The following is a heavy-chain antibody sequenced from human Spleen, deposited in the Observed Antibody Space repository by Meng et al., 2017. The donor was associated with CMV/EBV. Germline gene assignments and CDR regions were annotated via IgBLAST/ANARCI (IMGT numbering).Heavy chain of an antibody. V-gene: IGHV1-69*05. CDR1: GGTFRSYA. Sequence: CKASGGTFRSYAISWVRQAPGQGLEWMGGIIPIFGTANYAQKFQGRVTITTDESTSTAYMELSSLRSEDTAVYYCARGLGDSSHFDYWGQGTLVTVSS. J-gene: IGHJ4*02. CDR2: IIPIFGTA. CDR3: ARGLGDSSHFDY. D-gene: IGHD6-19*01.